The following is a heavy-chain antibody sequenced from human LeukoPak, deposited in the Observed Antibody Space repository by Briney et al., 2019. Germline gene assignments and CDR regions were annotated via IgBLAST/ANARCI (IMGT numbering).Heavy chain of an antibody. CDR1: GGSFSGYY. CDR3: ARGAVRASSWPRLKYYFDY. V-gene: IGHV4-34*01. CDR2: INHSGST. J-gene: IGHJ4*02. Sequence: SSETLSLTCAVYGGSFSGYYWSWIRQPPGKGLEWIGEINHSGSTNYNPPLKSRVTISVDTSKNQFSLKLSSVTAADTAVYYCARGAVRASSWPRLKYYFDYWGQGTLVTVSS. D-gene: IGHD6-13*01.